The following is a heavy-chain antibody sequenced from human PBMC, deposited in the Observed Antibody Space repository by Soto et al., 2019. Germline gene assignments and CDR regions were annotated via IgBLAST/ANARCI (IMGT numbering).Heavy chain of an antibody. CDR2: VNSDGDTT. Sequence: EVQLLESAGGLVQPGGSLRLSCAASGFTFWSYAMGWVRQAPGKGLEWVSTVNSDGDTTNYADSVKGRFTISRSNSKNTLYLQMTSLRAEDTAIYYCATSIAMAANYWGQGTLVTVSS. V-gene: IGHV3-23*01. CDR3: ATSIAMAANY. D-gene: IGHD6-19*01. J-gene: IGHJ4*02. CDR1: GFTFWSYA.